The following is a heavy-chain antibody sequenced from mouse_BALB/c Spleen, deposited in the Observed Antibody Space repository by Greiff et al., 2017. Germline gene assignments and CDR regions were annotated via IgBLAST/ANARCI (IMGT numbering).Heavy chain of an antibody. CDR1: GFTFSSYA. CDR3: ARDPSSTMITTRKPAWFAY. D-gene: IGHD2-4*01. CDR2: ISSGGSYT. V-gene: IGHV5-9-3*01. Sequence: EVQGVESGGGLVKPGGSLKLSCAASGFTFSSYAMSWVRQTPEKRLEWVATISSGGSYTYYPDSVKGRFTISRDNAKNTLYLQMSSLRSEDTAMYYCARDPSSTMITTRKPAWFAYWGQGTLVTVSA. J-gene: IGHJ3*01.